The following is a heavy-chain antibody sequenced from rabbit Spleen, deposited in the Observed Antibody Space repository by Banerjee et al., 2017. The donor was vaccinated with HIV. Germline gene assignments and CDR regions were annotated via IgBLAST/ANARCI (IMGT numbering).Heavy chain of an antibody. Sequence: QSLEESGGDLVKPGASLTLTCTASGFSFSSSYYMCWVRQAPGKGLEWIGTIYTGYSISTYYASWAKGRFTISKTSSTTVTLQMTSLAAADTATYFCARDLAGVIGWNFGWWGQGTLVTVS. J-gene: IGHJ4*01. CDR3: ARDLAGVIGWNFGW. CDR2: IYTGYSIST. CDR1: GFSFSSSYY. D-gene: IGHD4-1*01. V-gene: IGHV1S40*01.